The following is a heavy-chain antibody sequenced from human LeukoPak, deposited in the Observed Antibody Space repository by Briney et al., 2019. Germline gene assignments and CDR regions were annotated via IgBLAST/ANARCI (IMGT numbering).Heavy chain of an antibody. V-gene: IGHV4-38-2*01. Sequence: SETLSLTCAVSGCSISSGYYWGWIRQPPGKGLEWIGTIYHSGSTYYNPSLKSRVTISVDTSKNQFSLKLSSVTAADTAVYCCARGEYSSGWYIDYWGQGTLVTVSS. CDR2: IYHSGST. D-gene: IGHD6-19*01. CDR1: GCSISSGYY. J-gene: IGHJ4*02. CDR3: ARGEYSSGWYIDY.